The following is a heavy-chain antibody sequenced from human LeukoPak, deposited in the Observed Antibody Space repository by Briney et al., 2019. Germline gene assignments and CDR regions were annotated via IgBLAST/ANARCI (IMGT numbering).Heavy chain of an antibody. CDR3: ARGQPMAAAGI. Sequence: GGSLRLSCAASGFTFSSYAMCWVRQAPGKGLEWVSSISGSNTYYADSVKGRFTISRDNSKNTLYLQMNSLRAEDTAVYYCARGQPMAAAGIWGQGTLVSVSS. D-gene: IGHD6-13*01. CDR2: ISGSNT. J-gene: IGHJ4*02. CDR1: GFTFSSYA. V-gene: IGHV3-23*01.